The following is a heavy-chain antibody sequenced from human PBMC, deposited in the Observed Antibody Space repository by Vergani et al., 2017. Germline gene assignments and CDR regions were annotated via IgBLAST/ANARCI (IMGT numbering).Heavy chain of an antibody. CDR2: IIPIFGTA. J-gene: IGHJ3*02. Sequence: VQLVQSGAEVKKPGSSVKVSCKASGGTFRSSALSWVRQAPGQGLEWMGGIIPIFGTANYAQKFQGRVTITADKSTSTAYMELSSLRSEDTAVYYCARDSFSSSWFIDAFDIWGQGTMVTVSS. CDR3: ARDSFSSSWFIDAFDI. D-gene: IGHD6-13*01. CDR1: GGTFRSSA. V-gene: IGHV1-69*06.